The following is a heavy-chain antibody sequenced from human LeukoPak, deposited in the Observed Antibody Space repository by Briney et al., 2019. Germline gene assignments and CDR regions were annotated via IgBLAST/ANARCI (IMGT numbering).Heavy chain of an antibody. V-gene: IGHV4-39*07. D-gene: IGHD1-20*01. CDR2: INHSGST. CDR3: ARRPTNWKRYFDY. J-gene: IGHJ4*02. CDR1: GGSISSSSYY. Sequence: SETLSLTCTVSGGSISSSSYYWGWLRQPPGKGLEWIGEINHSGSTNYNPSLKSRVTISVDTSKNQFSLKLSSVTAADTAVYYCARRPTNWKRYFDYWGQGTLVTVSS.